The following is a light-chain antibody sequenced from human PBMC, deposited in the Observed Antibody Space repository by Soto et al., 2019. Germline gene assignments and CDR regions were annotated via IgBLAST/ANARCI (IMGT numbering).Light chain of an antibody. Sequence: QPVLTQPPSASGSPGQSVTISCAGTSSDVGVYDYVSWYQQHPGRAPQLIIYDVTKRPSGVPDRFSGSRSGNTASLTVSGLQAEDEGDYYCASYAATNNFGVFGSGTKLTVL. V-gene: IGLV2-8*01. CDR1: SSDVGVYDY. CDR2: DVT. CDR3: ASYAATNNFGV. J-gene: IGLJ1*01.